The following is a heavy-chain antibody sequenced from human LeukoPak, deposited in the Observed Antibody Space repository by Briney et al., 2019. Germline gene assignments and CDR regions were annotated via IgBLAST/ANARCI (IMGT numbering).Heavy chain of an antibody. CDR2: ISYDGSNN. J-gene: IGHJ4*02. CDR1: GFTFSSYA. V-gene: IGHV3-30*04. D-gene: IGHD2-8*01. Sequence: GGSLRLSCAASGFTFSSYAMHWVRQAPGKGLEWVAVISYDGSNNYYADSVKGRFTISRDNSKNTLYLQMNSLRAEDTAVYYCARGGVYYFDYWGQGTLVTVSS. CDR3: ARGGVYYFDY.